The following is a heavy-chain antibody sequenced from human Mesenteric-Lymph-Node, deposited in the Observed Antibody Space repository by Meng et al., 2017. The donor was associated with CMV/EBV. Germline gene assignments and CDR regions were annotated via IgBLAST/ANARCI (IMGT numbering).Heavy chain of an antibody. CDR2: IYNTGSA. D-gene: IGHD6-6*01. J-gene: IGHJ4*02. CDR3: ARVIYSSSSRFDY. CDR1: GGSDSSGSYY. Sequence: SDTLSLTCTVSGGSDSSGSYYWSWIRQPPGKGLEWIGYIYNTGSADYNPSLKSRVTISIDTSKNQFSLKLRSVTAADTAVYYCARVIYSSSSRFDYWGQGTLVTVSS. V-gene: IGHV4-61*01.